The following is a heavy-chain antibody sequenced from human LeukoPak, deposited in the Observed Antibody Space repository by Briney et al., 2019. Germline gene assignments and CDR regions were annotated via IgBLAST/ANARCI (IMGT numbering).Heavy chain of an antibody. CDR3: ARDLAGRFLEWLLPFDP. V-gene: IGHV1-18*01. J-gene: IGHJ5*02. D-gene: IGHD3-3*01. Sequence: ASVKVSCKASGYTFTSYGISWVRQAPGQGLEWMGWSSAYNGNTNYAQKLQGRGTMTTDTSTSTAYMELRSLRSDDTAVYYCARDLAGRFLEWLLPFDPWSQGTLVTVSS. CDR2: SSAYNGNT. CDR1: GYTFTSYG.